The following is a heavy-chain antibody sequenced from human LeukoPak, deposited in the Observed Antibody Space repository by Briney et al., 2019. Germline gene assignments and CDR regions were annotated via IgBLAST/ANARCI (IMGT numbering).Heavy chain of an antibody. J-gene: IGHJ4*02. V-gene: IGHV4-39*01. CDR1: GASIYTSSSF. CDR3: TTSRTNDCSSPSCYTDY. Sequence: SETLSLTCTVSGASIYTSSSFWGWIRQPPGKGLEWIASVYYTGSTYYSPSLKSRATISVDTSKNQFSLELNSVTAADTAVYYCTTSRTNDCSSPSCYTDYWGQGTLVTVSS. CDR2: VYYTGST. D-gene: IGHD2-2*02.